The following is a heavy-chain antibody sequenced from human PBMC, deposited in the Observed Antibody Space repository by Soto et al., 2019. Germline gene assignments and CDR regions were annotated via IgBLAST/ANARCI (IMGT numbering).Heavy chain of an antibody. J-gene: IGHJ3*02. V-gene: IGHV3-13*01. Sequence: EVQLVASGGGLVQPGGSLRLSCKASGFNFSSSDMHWVRQATGKGLELVSVIGTAGDTFYTGSVKGRFTISRENGNNSLYLQMNSLRAGDTAVYYCAGAGQGGSWSGGSFNVGAADIWGQGTMVTFSS. CDR1: GFNFSSSD. D-gene: IGHD3-3*01. CDR3: AGAGQGGSWSGGSFNVGAADI. CDR2: IGTAGDT.